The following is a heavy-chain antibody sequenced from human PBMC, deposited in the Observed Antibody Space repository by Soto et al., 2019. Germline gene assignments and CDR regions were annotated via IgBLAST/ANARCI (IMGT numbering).Heavy chain of an antibody. CDR2: IIPIFGTA. Sequence: SALKVSFKASGGTFISYAISWVRQAPGQGLEWMGLIIPIFGTANYAQKFQGRGRITEDESTRRDYMELSFVTAADTVVYYCARTVSEWSGYSFDYWGHGTLVTVSS. CDR1: GGTFISYA. V-gene: IGHV1-69*01. D-gene: IGHD3-3*01. J-gene: IGHJ4*01. CDR3: ARTVSEWSGYSFDY.